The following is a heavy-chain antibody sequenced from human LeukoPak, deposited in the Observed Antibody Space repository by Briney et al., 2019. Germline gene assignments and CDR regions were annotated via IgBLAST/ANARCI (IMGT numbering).Heavy chain of an antibody. CDR2: ISSSSSYI. CDR3: ARAERGYSYPRGVDY. V-gene: IGHV3-21*01. J-gene: IGHJ4*02. Sequence: KPGGSLRLSCAASGFTFSSYSMNWVRQAPGKGLEWVSSISSSSSYIYYADSVKGQFTISRDNAKNSLYLQMNSLRAEDTAVYYCARAERGYSYPRGVDYWGQGTLVTVSS. CDR1: GFTFSSYS. D-gene: IGHD5-18*01.